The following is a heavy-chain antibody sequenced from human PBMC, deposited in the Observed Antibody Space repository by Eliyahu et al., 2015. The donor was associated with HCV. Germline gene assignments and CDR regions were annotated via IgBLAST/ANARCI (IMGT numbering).Heavy chain of an antibody. CDR1: GFSLSNGRMG. CDR3: ARTYPDLKVDAFDV. J-gene: IGHJ3*01. D-gene: IGHD1-14*01. V-gene: IGHV2-26*01. CDR2: IFSNDEK. Sequence: QVTLKESGPVLVKPTETLTLTCTVSGFSLSNGRMGVSWIRQPPGKALEWLAHIFSNDEKSYSTSLKSRLTFSKDTSKSQVVLTLTNMDPVDTATYFCARTYPDLKVDAFDVWGQGTVVTVSS.